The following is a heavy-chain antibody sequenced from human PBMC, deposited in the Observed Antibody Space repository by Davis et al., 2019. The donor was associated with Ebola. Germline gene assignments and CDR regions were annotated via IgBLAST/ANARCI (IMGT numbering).Heavy chain of an antibody. CDR2: LYYSGST. CDR3: ARLGIAAADAFFAP. J-gene: IGHJ5*02. Sequence: MPSETLSLTCTVSPGSISSYYWRWIRPPPGQGLARIGPLYYSGSTNYNPSLKSRFTISVDTSKNQFSLKLSSVTAADTAVYYCARLGIAAADAFFAPWGQGTLVTVSS. V-gene: IGHV4-59*12. D-gene: IGHD6-13*01. CDR1: PGSISSYY.